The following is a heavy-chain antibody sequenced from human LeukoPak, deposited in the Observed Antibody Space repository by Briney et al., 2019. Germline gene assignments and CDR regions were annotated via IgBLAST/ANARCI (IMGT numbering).Heavy chain of an antibody. CDR3: ARVGGVLRYFDWLPPTPPDYYYYGMDV. Sequence: SVKVSCKASGGTXSSYAISWXRXAPGQGLEWMXXIXPIFGTAXYAQKFQGRVTITADESTSTAYMELSSLRSEDTAVYYCARVGGVLRYFDWLPPTPPDYYYYGMDVWGQGTTVTVSS. V-gene: IGHV1-69*13. CDR2: IXPIFGTA. D-gene: IGHD3-9*01. J-gene: IGHJ6*02. CDR1: GGTXSSYA.